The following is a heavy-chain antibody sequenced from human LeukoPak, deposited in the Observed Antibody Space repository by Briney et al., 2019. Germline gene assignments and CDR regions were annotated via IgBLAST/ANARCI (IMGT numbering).Heavy chain of an antibody. J-gene: IGHJ4*02. CDR2: ISSSSSTI. CDR3: ARGGGLSGDYFDY. D-gene: IGHD1-1*01. V-gene: IGHV3-48*04. Sequence: GGSLRLSCAASGFTFSSYSMNWVRQAPGKGLEWVSYISSSSSTIYYADSVKGRFTISRDNAKNSLYLQMNSLRAGDTAVYYCARGGGLSGDYFDYWGQGTLVTVSS. CDR1: GFTFSSYS.